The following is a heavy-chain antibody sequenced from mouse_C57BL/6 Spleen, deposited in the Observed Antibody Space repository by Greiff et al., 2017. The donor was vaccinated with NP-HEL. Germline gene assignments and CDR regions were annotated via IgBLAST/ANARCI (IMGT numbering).Heavy chain of an antibody. CDR1: GFTFSSYA. D-gene: IGHD4-1*01. Sequence: EVMLVESGGGLVKPGGSLQLSCAASGFTFSSYAMSWVRQTPEKRLVWVATISDGGSYTSYPDNVKGRFTISRDNAKNNLYLQMSHLKSEDTAMYYCARDRNWDGYYFDYWGQGTTLTVSS. J-gene: IGHJ2*01. CDR3: ARDRNWDGYYFDY. CDR2: ISDGGSYT. V-gene: IGHV5-4*01.